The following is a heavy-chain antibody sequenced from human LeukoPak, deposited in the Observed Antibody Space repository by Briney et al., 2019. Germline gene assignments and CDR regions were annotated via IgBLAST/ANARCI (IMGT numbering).Heavy chain of an antibody. J-gene: IGHJ4*02. CDR2: ISSSSSYI. CDR3: ARDGAAAGNRLFDY. D-gene: IGHD6-13*01. Sequence: GGSLRLSCAASGFTFSSYSMNWVRQAPGEGLEWVSSISSSSSYIYYADSVKGRFTISRDNAKNSLYLQMNSLRAEDTAVYYCARDGAAAGNRLFDYWGQGTLVTVSS. V-gene: IGHV3-21*01. CDR1: GFTFSSYS.